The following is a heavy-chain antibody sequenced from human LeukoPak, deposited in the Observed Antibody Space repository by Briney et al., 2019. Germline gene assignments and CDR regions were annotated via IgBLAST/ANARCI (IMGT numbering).Heavy chain of an antibody. CDR1: GFTFSNAW. Sequence: GGSLRLSFAASGFTFSNAWMSWVRQAPGKGLEWVGRIKTKIEGATTAYAAPVKGRFTISRDDSKNTVYLQMNSLKTEDTAVYYCTIDSNSGWTGYWGQGTLVTVSS. CDR2: IKTKIEGATT. V-gene: IGHV3-15*01. CDR3: TIDSNSGWTGY. J-gene: IGHJ4*02. D-gene: IGHD6-19*01.